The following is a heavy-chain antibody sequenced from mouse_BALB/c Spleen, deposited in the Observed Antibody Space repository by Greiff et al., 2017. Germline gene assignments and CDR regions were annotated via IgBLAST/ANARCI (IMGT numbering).Heavy chain of an antibody. V-gene: IGHV1-9*01. CDR1: GYPFSSYW. J-gene: IGHJ3*01. CDR3: ARGGGPPWFAY. Sequence: VQLQQSGAELMKPGASVKISCKATGYPFSSYWIEWVKQRPGHGLEWIGEILPGSGSTNYNEKFKGKATFTADTSSNTAYMQLSSLTSEDSAVYYCARGGGPPWFAYWGQGTLVTVTA. CDR2: ILPGSGST.